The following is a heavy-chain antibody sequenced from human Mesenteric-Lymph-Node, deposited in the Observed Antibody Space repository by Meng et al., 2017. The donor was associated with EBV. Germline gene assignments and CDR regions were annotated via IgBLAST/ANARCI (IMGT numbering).Heavy chain of an antibody. V-gene: IGHV3-21*01. J-gene: IGHJ4*02. CDR3: ARVISADGRLDY. D-gene: IGHD3-10*01. CDR2: ISSSSYI. Sequence: EVQLVESGGGRVKPGGSLRLSCAASGFTFSSYNMNWVRQAPGKGLEWVSSISSSSYIYYADSVKGRFTISRDNAKNSLYLQMNSLRAEDTAVYYCARVISADGRLDYWGQGTLVTVSS. CDR1: GFTFSSYN.